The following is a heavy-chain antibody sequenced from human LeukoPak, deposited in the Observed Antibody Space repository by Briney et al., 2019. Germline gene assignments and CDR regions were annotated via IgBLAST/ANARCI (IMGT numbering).Heavy chain of an antibody. V-gene: IGHV3-11*05. CDR2: ITSESIP. CDR3: ARGGCGGGNCYSGTGWFES. D-gene: IGHD2-21*02. CDR1: GFLFHDYY. Sequence: GGSLRLSCEASGFLFHDYYMSWVRQAPGKGLEWIAYITSESIPQYADSVRGRFTISRDNAQSSVSLQMDSLRAEDTAVYYCARGGCGGGNCYSGTGWFESWGQGALVIVST. J-gene: IGHJ5*01.